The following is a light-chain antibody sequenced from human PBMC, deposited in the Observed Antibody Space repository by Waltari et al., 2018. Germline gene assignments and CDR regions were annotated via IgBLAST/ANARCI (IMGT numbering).Light chain of an antibody. J-gene: IGKJ3*01. CDR1: QSISGRY. CDR3: QQFGNSLT. CDR2: GPS. Sequence: EIVLTQSPDTLSLSPGETATLSCRASQSISGRYLAWYHQKPGQAPRLLVYGPSIRASGIPDRFSGSGSGTDFTLTIRRLKPDDSGVYFCQQFGNSLTFGPGTKVDLK. V-gene: IGKV3-20*01.